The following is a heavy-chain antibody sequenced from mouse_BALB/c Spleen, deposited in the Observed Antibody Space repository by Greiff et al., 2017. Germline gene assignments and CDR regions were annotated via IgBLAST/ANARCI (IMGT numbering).Heavy chain of an antibody. CDR3: ARGEPTMITGYAMDY. CDR1: GYSFTDYI. V-gene: IGHV1-39*01. CDR2: INPYYGST. D-gene: IGHD2-4*01. J-gene: IGHJ4*01. Sequence: EVQLQQTGPELVKPGASVKISCKASGYSFTDYIMLWVKQSHGKSLEWIGNINPYYGSTSYNLKFKGKATLTVDKSSSTAYMQLNSLTSEDSAVYYCARGEPTMITGYAMDYWGQGTSVTVSS.